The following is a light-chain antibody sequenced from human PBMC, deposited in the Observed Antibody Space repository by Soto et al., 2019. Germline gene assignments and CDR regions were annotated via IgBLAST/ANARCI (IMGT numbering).Light chain of an antibody. CDR2: DVT. Sequence: QSALTQPRSVSGSPGQSVTISCTGTSSDVGVYNYVSWYQQHPGKAPKLIIYDVTKRPSGVPDRFSGSKSANTASLIISGLQAADEAEYYCCCCSYADISSFRVLFGGGTQLTVL. CDR3: CSYADISSFRVL. J-gene: IGLJ2*01. V-gene: IGLV2-11*01. CDR1: SSDVGVYNY.